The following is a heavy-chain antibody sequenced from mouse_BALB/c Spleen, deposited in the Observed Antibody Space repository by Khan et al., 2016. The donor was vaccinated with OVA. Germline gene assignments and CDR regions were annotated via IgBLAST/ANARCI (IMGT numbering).Heavy chain of an antibody. V-gene: IGHV1-42*01. CDR1: GYSFTSYY. D-gene: IGHD2-12*01. J-gene: IGHJ3*01. CDR2: IDTFSGDT. Sequence: VQLKESGPELMKPGASVKISCKASGYSFTSYYIHWVMQSLGKSLEWIGYIDTFSGDTTYNQKFKGKATLTEDKSSSTAYIHLSNLKSEDSAVEYCSRHCYVALFTYWGQGTLVTVSA. CDR3: SRHCYVALFTY.